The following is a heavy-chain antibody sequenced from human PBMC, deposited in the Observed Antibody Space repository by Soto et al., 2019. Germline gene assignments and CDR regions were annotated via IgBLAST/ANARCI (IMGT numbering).Heavy chain of an antibody. CDR1: GGSFSGYY. Sequence: PSETLSLTCAVYGGSFSGYYWSWIRQPPGKGLEWIGEINHSGSTNYNPSLKSRVTISVDTSKNQFSLKLSSVTAADTAVYYCARDIGITGTTTLFDYWGQGTLVTVSS. CDR2: INHSGST. V-gene: IGHV4-34*01. D-gene: IGHD1-7*01. J-gene: IGHJ4*02. CDR3: ARDIGITGTTTLFDY.